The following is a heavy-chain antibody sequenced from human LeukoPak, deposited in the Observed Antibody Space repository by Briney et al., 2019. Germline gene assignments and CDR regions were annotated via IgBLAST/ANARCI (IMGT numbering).Heavy chain of an antibody. D-gene: IGHD3-9*01. J-gene: IGHJ4*02. CDR1: GFPFSSYR. V-gene: IGHV3-21*01. CDR3: ARYSVDFDLLFYYFHY. Sequence: GGSLRPSFGASGFPFSSYRMNWVRPAPGKGLEWVSSINSSSSYIYYPDSVKGRFNISRDNAKNQLYLQMNSLRAEDTAVYYCARYSVDFDLLFYYFHYWGQGTLVTVPS. CDR2: INSSSSYI.